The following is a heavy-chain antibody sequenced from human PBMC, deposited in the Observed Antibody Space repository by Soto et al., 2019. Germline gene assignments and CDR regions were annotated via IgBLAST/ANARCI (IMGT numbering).Heavy chain of an antibody. CDR2: ISWNSGSI. J-gene: IGHJ6*02. Sequence: EVQLVESGGGLVQPGRSLRLSCAASGFTFDDYAMHWVRQAPGKGLEWVSGISWNSGSIGYADSVKGRFTISRDNAKNSLYLQMNSLRAEDTAVYYCATPVSGYGMDVWGQGTTVTVSS. CDR3: ATPVSGYGMDV. CDR1: GFTFDDYA. V-gene: IGHV3-9*01.